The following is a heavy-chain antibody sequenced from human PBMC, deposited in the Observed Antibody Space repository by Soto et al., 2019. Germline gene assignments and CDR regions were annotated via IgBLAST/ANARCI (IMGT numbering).Heavy chain of an antibody. CDR1: GYTFSSIG. Sequence: QVQLVQSWAEVKKPGASVTVSCRTSGYTFSSIGISWVRQAPGQGLEWMGWISPHKGDTYYAQRLQGRVTMTTDTSTSTAYMELRSLRSDDTAVYFCARDLDASGSYYTNYWGQGTLVTVSS. D-gene: IGHD3-10*01. V-gene: IGHV1-18*01. CDR3: ARDLDASGSYYTNY. J-gene: IGHJ4*02. CDR2: ISPHKGDT.